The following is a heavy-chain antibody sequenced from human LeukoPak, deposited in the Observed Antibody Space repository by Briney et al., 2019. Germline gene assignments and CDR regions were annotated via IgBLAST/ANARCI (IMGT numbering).Heavy chain of an antibody. Sequence: SETLSLTCPVSAGSTISGRYSCGLIRQPPWTGLEWIGRIYYGGSAYYNPSLKSPVTISVKTPKQQFSPKLSSVTAPDTALYYCSGSNSGSSRYWYFGLWGRGTLVTVSS. D-gene: IGHD1-26*01. CDR1: AGSTISGRYS. J-gene: IGHJ2*01. CDR2: IYYGGSA. V-gene: IGHV4-39*01. CDR3: SGSNSGSSRYWYFGL.